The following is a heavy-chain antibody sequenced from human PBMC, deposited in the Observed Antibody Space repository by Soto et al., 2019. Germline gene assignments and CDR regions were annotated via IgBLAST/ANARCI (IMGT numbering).Heavy chain of an antibody. V-gene: IGHV3-23*01. CDR2: ISGSGGST. CDR1: GFTFSSYA. J-gene: IGHJ6*02. CDR3: AKAKGSISDYGMDV. Sequence: EVPLLESGGGLVQPGGSLRLSCAASGFTFSSYAMSWVRQAPGKGLEWVSAISGSGGSTYYADSVKGRFTISRDNSKNTLYLQMNSLRAEDTAVYYCAKAKGSISDYGMDVWGQGTTVTVSS. D-gene: IGHD3-10*01.